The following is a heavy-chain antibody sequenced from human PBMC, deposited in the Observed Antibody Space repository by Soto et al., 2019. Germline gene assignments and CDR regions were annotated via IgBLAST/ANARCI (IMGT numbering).Heavy chain of an antibody. J-gene: IGHJ6*03. CDR1: GGSISSYY. CDR3: ARRFGSSVGYDFWSGYVPDYYYYYYMDV. D-gene: IGHD3-3*01. Sequence: SETLSLTCTVSGGSISSYYWSWIRQPPGKGLEWIGYIYYSGSTNYNPSLKSRVTISVDTSKNQFSLKLSSVTAADTAVYYCARRFGSSVGYDFWSGYVPDYYYYYYMDVWGKGTTVTVSS. V-gene: IGHV4-59*08. CDR2: IYYSGST.